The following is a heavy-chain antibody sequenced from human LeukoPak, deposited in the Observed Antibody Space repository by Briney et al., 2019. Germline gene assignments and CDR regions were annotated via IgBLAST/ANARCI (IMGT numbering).Heavy chain of an antibody. J-gene: IGHJ4*02. CDR3: ARGGSRVVTYGNFDY. CDR1: GYTFISYG. D-gene: IGHD2-21*02. CDR2: ISAYNGNT. V-gene: IGHV1-18*01. Sequence: ASVKVSCKASGYTFISYGISWMRQAPGQGLEWMGWISAYNGNTNNAQKFQGRVTVTTDTSTSTAYMELRSLRSDDTAVYYCARGGSRVVTYGNFDYWGQGTLVTVSS.